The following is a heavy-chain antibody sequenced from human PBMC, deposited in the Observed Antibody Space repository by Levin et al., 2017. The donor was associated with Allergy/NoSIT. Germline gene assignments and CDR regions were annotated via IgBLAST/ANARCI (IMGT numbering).Heavy chain of an antibody. J-gene: IGHJ4*02. CDR3: ARPQLPPIYGYGLDS. CDR2: IIPAFDTP. Sequence: GLEWLGGIIPAFDTPNYAQTLEGRVTITADRSTSTAYMELSSLRSEVTALYYCARPQLPPIYGYGLDSWGQGTLVTVSS. V-gene: IGHV1-69*06. D-gene: IGHD5-12*01.